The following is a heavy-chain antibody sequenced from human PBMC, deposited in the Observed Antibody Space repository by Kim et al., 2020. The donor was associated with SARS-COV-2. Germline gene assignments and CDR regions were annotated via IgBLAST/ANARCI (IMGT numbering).Heavy chain of an antibody. D-gene: IGHD3-9*01. CDR1: GGSISSYY. CDR2: IYYSGST. Sequence: SETLSLTCTVSGGSISSYYWSWIRQPPGKGLEWIGYIYYSGSTNYNPSLKSRVTISVDTSKNQFSLKLSSVTAADTAVYYCARAYDILTGYYMDVWGKGTTVTVSS. V-gene: IGHV4-59*01. J-gene: IGHJ6*03. CDR3: ARAYDILTGYYMDV.